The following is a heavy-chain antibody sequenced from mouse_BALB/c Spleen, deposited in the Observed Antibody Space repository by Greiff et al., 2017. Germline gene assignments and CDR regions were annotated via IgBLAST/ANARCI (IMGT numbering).Heavy chain of an antibody. CDR2: ISYSGST. CDR1: GYSITSDYA. J-gene: IGHJ2*01. CDR3: ASFGSYYFDY. V-gene: IGHV3-2*02. Sequence: EVQLVESGPGLVKPSQSLSLTCTVTGYSITSDYAWNWIRQFPGNKLEWMGYISYSGSTSYNPSLKSRISITRDTSKNQFFLQLNSVTTEDTATYYCASFGSYYFDYWGQGTTLTVSS. D-gene: IGHD1-1*01.